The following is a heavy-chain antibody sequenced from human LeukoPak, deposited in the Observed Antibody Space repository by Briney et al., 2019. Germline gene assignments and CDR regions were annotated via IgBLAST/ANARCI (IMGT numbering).Heavy chain of an antibody. CDR2: IYYSGST. D-gene: IGHD6-19*01. CDR3: ARAVAGTRNFDY. CDR1: GGSISSYY. J-gene: IGHJ4*02. Sequence: SETLSPTCTVSGGSISSYYWSWIRQPPGKGLEWIGYIYYSGSTNYNPSLKSRVTISVDTSKNQFSLKLSSVTAADTAVYYCARAVAGTRNFDYWGQGTLVTVSS. V-gene: IGHV4-59*01.